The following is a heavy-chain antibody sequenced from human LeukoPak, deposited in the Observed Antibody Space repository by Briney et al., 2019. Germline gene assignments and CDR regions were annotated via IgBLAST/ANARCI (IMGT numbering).Heavy chain of an antibody. CDR1: GFTFSTSN. J-gene: IGHJ3*02. Sequence: GGSLRLSCAASGFTFSTSNMNWVRQAPGKGLEWVSYISSSGSTIYYADSVKGRFTISRDNAKNSLYLQMNSLRAEDTAVYYCARDKDYYDSSGNRVDIWGQGTMVTVSS. CDR2: ISSSGSTI. CDR3: ARDKDYYDSSGNRVDI. D-gene: IGHD3-22*01. V-gene: IGHV3-48*04.